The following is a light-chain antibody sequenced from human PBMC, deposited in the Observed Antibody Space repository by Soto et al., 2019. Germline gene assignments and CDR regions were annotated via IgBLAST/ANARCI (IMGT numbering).Light chain of an antibody. CDR3: SSYSSSSTLYV. V-gene: IGLV2-14*01. Sequence: QSVLTQPASVSGSPGQSITISCTGTTNDVGGSNYVSWYQQHPGKAPKLIIYEVNNRPSGFSNRFSGSKSGNTASLTISGLQGEDEADYYCSSYSSSSTLYVFGSGTQLTVL. CDR1: TNDVGGSNY. CDR2: EVN. J-gene: IGLJ7*01.